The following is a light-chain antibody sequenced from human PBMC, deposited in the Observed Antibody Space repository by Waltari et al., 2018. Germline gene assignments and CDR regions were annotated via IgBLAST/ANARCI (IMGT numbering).Light chain of an antibody. CDR2: DVT. Sequence: QSALTQPASVSGSPGQSITISCTGTSSDVGGYNYVSWYQQPPGKAPKLMIYDVTNRPSGVSNRFSGSTSGNTASLTISGLQAEDEADYYCRSYTSSSTLGVFGTGTKVTVL. J-gene: IGLJ1*01. CDR1: SSDVGGYNY. CDR3: RSYTSSSTLGV. V-gene: IGLV2-14*01.